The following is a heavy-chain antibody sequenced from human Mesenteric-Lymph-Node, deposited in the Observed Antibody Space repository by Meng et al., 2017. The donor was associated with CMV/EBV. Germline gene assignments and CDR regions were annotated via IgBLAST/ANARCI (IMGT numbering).Heavy chain of an antibody. CDR2: INTNSGGT. V-gene: IGHV1-2*06. J-gene: IGHJ4*02. Sequence: VQLVQSGAEVKKPGASVEVSCKASGYTFTGYYMHWVRQAPGQRLEWMGRINTNSGGTNYAQKFQGRGTMTWDTSISTADMELGSLRSDGTAVYYCARDLARFWGQGTLVTVSS. CDR1: GYTFTGYY. CDR3: ARDLARF.